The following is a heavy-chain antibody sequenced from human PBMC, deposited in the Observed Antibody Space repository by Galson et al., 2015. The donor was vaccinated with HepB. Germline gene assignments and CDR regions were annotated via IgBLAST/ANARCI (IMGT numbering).Heavy chain of an antibody. D-gene: IGHD3-3*01. CDR2: INTSGGST. J-gene: IGHJ4*02. CDR3: AKGYNFWSGYCDY. V-gene: IGHV3-23*01. Sequence: LRLSCAASGFTFSTYVMNWVRQAPGKGLEWVSGINTSGGSTYYADSVKGRFTISRDNSKNTLYLQMKSLRAEDTAIYYCAKGYNFWSGYCDYWGQGTVVTVSS. CDR1: GFTFSTYV.